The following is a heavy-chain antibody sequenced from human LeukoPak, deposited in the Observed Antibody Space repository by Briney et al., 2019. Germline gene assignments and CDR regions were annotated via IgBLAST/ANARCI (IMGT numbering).Heavy chain of an antibody. CDR3: ARVYYGSGSLHYYYYYMDV. J-gene: IGHJ6*03. V-gene: IGHV3-30*03. CDR1: GFTFSSYG. CDR2: ISYDGSNK. D-gene: IGHD3-10*01. Sequence: GGSLRLSCAVYGFTFSSYGMHWVRQAPGKGLEWAAVISYDGSNKYYADSVKGRFTISRDNSKNTLYLQMNSLRAEDTAVYYCARVYYGSGSLHYYYYYMDVWGKGTTVTISS.